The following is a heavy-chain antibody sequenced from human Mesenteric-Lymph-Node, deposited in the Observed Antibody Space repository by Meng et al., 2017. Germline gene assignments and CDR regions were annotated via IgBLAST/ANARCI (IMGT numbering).Heavy chain of an antibody. D-gene: IGHD1-20*01. CDR2: LYTGGNT. V-gene: IGHV3-66*02. CDR1: GITVSSSY. J-gene: IGHJ3*01. CDR3: ARVNWDAFDF. Sequence: QLVGSWGGLVLPWGSLTLPCAASGITVSSSYMSWVRQAPGKGLEWVSVLYTGGNTYYADSVKGRFTVSRDNSKNTMYLQMSSLRAEDTAVYYCARVNWDAFDFWGQGTMVTVSS.